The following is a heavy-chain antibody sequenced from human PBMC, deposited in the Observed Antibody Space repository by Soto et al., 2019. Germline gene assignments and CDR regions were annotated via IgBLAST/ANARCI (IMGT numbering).Heavy chain of an antibody. D-gene: IGHD2-2*02. CDR3: ARVGCSSTSCYTYPRYYYYYYGMDV. CDR2: ISACNGNT. J-gene: IGHJ6*02. V-gene: IGHV1-18*04. Sequence: ASVKVSCKASGYTFTSYGISWVRQAPGQGLEWMGWISACNGNTNYAQKLQGRVTMTTDTSTSTAYMELRSLRSDDTAVYYCARVGCSSTSCYTYPRYYYYYYGMDVWGQGTTVTVSS. CDR1: GYTFTSYG.